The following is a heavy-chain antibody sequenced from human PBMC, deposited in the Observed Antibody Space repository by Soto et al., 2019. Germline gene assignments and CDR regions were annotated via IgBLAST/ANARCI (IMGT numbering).Heavy chain of an antibody. V-gene: IGHV4-39*01. D-gene: IGHD3-22*01. J-gene: IGHJ4*02. CDR2: IFYSGST. CDR1: GGSITNSGYY. CDR3: ARTPDSSGYYFDY. Sequence: ETLSLTCTVSGGSITNSGYYWGWVRQPPGKGLEWIGSIFYSGSTHYKPSLQSRVTISGDTSKNQFSLKLSSVTAADTAVYYCARTPDSSGYYFDYWGQGTLVTVSS.